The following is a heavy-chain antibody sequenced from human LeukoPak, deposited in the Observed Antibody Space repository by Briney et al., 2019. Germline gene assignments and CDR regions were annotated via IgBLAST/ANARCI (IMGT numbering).Heavy chain of an antibody. CDR3: AKDTPRESYSP. CDR1: GFTFSSYG. CDR2: IRCDGSNK. D-gene: IGHD1-26*01. Sequence: PGGSLRLSCAASGFTFSSYGMHWVRQAPGKGLEWVAFIRCDGSNKYYADSVKGRFTISRDNSKNTLYLQMNSLRAEDTAVYYCAKDTPRESYSPWGQGTMVTVSS. J-gene: IGHJ3*01. V-gene: IGHV3-30*02.